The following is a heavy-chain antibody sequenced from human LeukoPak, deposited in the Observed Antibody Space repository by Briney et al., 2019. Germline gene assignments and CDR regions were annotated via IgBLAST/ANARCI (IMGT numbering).Heavy chain of an antibody. V-gene: IGHV4-59*01. Sequence: SETLSLTCTVSGVSISSYYWSWIRQPPGKGLEWIGYIYYSGSTNYNPSLKRRVTISEDTSKNQISLKLSSVTAADTAVYYCAGVDSSGHYYLDYWGQGTLVTVSS. CDR2: IYYSGST. J-gene: IGHJ4*02. D-gene: IGHD3-22*01. CDR1: GVSISSYY. CDR3: AGVDSSGHYYLDY.